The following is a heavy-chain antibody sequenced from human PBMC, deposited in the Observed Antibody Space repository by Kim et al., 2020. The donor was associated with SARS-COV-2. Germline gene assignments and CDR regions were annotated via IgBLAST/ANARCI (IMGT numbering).Heavy chain of an antibody. CDR3: ARDGGNSGSYYDDAFDI. CDR2: INPNSGGT. J-gene: IGHJ3*02. Sequence: ASVKVSCKASGYTFTGYYMHWVRQAPGQGLEWMGWINPNSGGTNYAQKFQGRVTMTRDTSISTAYMELSRLRSDDTAVYYCARDGGNSGSYYDDAFDIWGQGTMVTVSS. V-gene: IGHV1-2*02. CDR1: GYTFTGYY. D-gene: IGHD1-26*01.